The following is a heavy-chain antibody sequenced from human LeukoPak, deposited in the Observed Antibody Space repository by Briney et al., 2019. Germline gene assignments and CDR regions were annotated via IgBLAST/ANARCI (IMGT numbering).Heavy chain of an antibody. D-gene: IGHD3-22*01. CDR1: GFTFSSYG. CDR2: IWYDGSNK. J-gene: IGHJ4*02. CDR3: ARDTRNYDSSGYYDFDY. V-gene: IGHV3-33*01. Sequence: GGSLRLSCGASGFTFSSYGMHWVRQAPGKGLEWVAVIWYDGSNKYYADSVKGRFTISRDNSKNTLYLQMNSLRAEDTAVYYCARDTRNYDSSGYYDFDYWGQGTLVTVSS.